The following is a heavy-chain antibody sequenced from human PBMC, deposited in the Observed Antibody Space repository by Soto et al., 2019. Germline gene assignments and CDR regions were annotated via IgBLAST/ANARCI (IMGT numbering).Heavy chain of an antibody. CDR1: GGSISSGGYS. CDR3: ARAFDTSGYYYRFDY. V-gene: IGHV4-31*03. D-gene: IGHD3-22*01. J-gene: IGHJ4*02. Sequence: PSETLSLTCTVSGGSISSGGYSWSWIRQYPGKGLDWIGYISYGGSTYYNQSLKSRLTISVDTSKSQFYLKLTSVTAADTAVYYCARAFDTSGYYYRFDYWGQGALVTVSS. CDR2: ISYGGST.